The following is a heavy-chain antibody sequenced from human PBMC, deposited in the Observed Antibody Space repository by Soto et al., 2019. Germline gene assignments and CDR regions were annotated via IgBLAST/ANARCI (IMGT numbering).Heavy chain of an antibody. V-gene: IGHV3-48*02. Sequence: PGGSLRLSCTAAGFPFSDYNMNRVRQAPGEGLEWVSYISPSGTTSYYADSVKGRFTLSRDNAHNSLYLQMNSLRDEDTAVYYCARVEGPTVATMFFYYSGQGTPVTVSS. CDR3: ARVEGPTVATMFFYY. CDR2: ISPSGTTS. J-gene: IGHJ4*02. CDR1: GFPFSDYN. D-gene: IGHD5-12*01.